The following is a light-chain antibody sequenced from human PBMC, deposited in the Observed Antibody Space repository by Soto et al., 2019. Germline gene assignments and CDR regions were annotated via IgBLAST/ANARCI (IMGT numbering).Light chain of an antibody. CDR2: AAS. Sequence: DIQMTQSPTSLSASVGDSVSITCRASQSIWSHLNWYQQKPGKAPKLLIYAASSLQSGVPSRFSGSGPGADFTLTIRGLQPEDFATYYCQQSSGSRDWAFGQGTKGEI. J-gene: IGKJ1*01. V-gene: IGKV1-39*01. CDR1: QSIWSH. CDR3: QQSSGSRDWA.